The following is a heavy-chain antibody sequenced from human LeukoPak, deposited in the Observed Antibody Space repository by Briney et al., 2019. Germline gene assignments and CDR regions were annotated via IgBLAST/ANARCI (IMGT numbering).Heavy chain of an antibody. Sequence: PSETLSLTCTVSGGSISSYYWSWLRQPPGKGLEWIGYIYYSGSTNYNPSLKGRVTISVDTSKNQFSLKLTSVTAADTAVYYCARDPNWNDEGYWGQGTLVTVSS. CDR3: ARDPNWNDEGY. CDR1: GGSISSYY. CDR2: IYYSGST. V-gene: IGHV4-59*01. D-gene: IGHD1-1*01. J-gene: IGHJ4*02.